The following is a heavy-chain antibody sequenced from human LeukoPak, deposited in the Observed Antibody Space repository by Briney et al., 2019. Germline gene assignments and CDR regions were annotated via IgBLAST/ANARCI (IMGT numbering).Heavy chain of an antibody. J-gene: IGHJ3*02. CDR2: ISSSSYI. CDR3: ARFGYCSSTSCPGDAFDI. D-gene: IGHD2-2*01. Sequence: GGSLRLSCAASGFTFSSYSMNWVRQAPGKGLEWVSSISSSSYIYYADSVKGRFTISRDNAKNSLYLQMNSLRAEDTAVYYCARFGYCSSTSCPGDAFDIWGQGTMVTVSS. CDR1: GFTFSSYS. V-gene: IGHV3-21*01.